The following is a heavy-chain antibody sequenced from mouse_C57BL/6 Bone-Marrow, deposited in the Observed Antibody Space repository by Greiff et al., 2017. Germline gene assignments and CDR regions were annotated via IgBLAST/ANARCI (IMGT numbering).Heavy chain of an antibody. CDR1: GSTFTSYG. V-gene: IGHV1-81*01. J-gene: IGHJ3*01. Sequence: VQLQQSGAELARPGASVKLSCKASGSTFTSYGISWVKQRTGQGLEWIGEIYPRSGNTYYNEKFKGKATLTADKSSSTAYMELRSLTSEDSAVYFCARHYGSSGAYWGQGTLVTVSA. CDR3: ARHYGSSGAY. D-gene: IGHD1-1*01. CDR2: IYPRSGNT.